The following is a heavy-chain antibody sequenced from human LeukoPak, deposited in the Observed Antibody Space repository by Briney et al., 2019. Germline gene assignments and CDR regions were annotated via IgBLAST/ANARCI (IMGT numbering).Heavy chain of an antibody. CDR2: IYSGGTT. V-gene: IGHV3-53*01. CDR1: GFTVSSNY. J-gene: IGHJ4*02. CDR3: ARATAGTVMAVDY. D-gene: IGHD6-13*01. Sequence: GGSLRLSCAASGFTVSSNYMSWVRQAPGKGLEWVSVIYSGGTTYYADSVKGRFTISRDNSKNTLYLQMNSLRAEDTAVYYCARATAGTVMAVDYWGQGTLVTVSS.